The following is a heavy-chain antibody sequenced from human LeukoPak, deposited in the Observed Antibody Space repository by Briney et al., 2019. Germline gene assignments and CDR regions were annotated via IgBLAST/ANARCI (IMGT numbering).Heavy chain of an antibody. Sequence: ASVKVSCKASGYTFTGYYMHWVRQAPGQGLEWMGWINPNSGGTNYAQKFQGRVTMTRDTSISTAYMELSRLRSDDTAVYYCTSELELTFRRDAFDIWGQGTMVTVSS. J-gene: IGHJ3*02. CDR2: INPNSGGT. CDR3: TSELELTFRRDAFDI. D-gene: IGHD1-7*01. V-gene: IGHV1-2*02. CDR1: GYTFTGYY.